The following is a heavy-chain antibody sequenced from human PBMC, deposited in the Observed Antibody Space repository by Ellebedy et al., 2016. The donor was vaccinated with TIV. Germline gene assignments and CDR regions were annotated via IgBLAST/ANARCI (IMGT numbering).Heavy chain of an antibody. D-gene: IGHD6-19*01. V-gene: IGHV1-24*01. Sequence: AASVKVSCKVSGYTLTELSMHWVRQAPGKGLEWMGGFDPEDGETIYAQKFQGRVTMTEDTSTDTAYMELSSLRSEDTAVYYCATQLSRLESGWYPFDYWGQGTLVTVSS. J-gene: IGHJ4*02. CDR2: FDPEDGET. CDR3: ATQLSRLESGWYPFDY. CDR1: GYTLTELS.